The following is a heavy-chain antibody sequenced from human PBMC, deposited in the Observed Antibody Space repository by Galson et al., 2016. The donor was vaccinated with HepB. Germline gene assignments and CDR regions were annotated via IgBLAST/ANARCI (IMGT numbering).Heavy chain of an antibody. CDR1: GGTFTNYA. CDR2: IIPIFGTT. CDR3: ARDPDYGDFENSYGLDV. J-gene: IGHJ6*02. V-gene: IGHV1-69*13. Sequence: SVKVSCKASGGTFTNYATNWVRQAPGQGLEWMGGIIPIFGTTNYAEKFQGRVTITADQSTSTAYMNLTSLRSEDTAVYYCARDPDYGDFENSYGLDVWGQGTTVTVSS. D-gene: IGHD4-17*01.